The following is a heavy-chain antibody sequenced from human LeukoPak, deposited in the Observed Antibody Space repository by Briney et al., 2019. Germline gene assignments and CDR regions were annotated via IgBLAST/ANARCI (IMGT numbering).Heavy chain of an antibody. J-gene: IGHJ5*02. CDR3: AKAEWLPNWFDP. CDR2: IYYSGST. V-gene: IGHV4-38-2*02. Sequence: SETLSLTCTVSGYSISNGYYWAWIRQSPGKGLEWIGSIYYSGSTYYNPSLKSRVTISIDTSRNQFSLRLNSVTAADTAVYYCAKAEWLPNWFDPWGQGTLVTVSS. CDR1: GYSISNGYY. D-gene: IGHD3-3*01.